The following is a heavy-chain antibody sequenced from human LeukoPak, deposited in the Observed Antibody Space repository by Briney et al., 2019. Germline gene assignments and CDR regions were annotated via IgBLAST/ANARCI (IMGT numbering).Heavy chain of an antibody. CDR2: IYHSGST. J-gene: IGHJ4*02. D-gene: IGHD6-13*01. V-gene: IGHV4-4*02. CDR3: ARDRRPNSYSSRWLDY. Sequence: SETLSLTCAVSGGSISSSNWWSWVRQPPGKGLEWIGEIYHSGSTNYNPSLKSRVTISVDKSKNQFSLKLSSVTAADTAVYYCARDRRPNSYSSRWLDYWGQGTLVTVSS. CDR1: GGSISSSNW.